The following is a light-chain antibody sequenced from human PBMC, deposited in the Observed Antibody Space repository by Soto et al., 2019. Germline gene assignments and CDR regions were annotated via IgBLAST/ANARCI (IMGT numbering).Light chain of an antibody. CDR1: QSVSSY. J-gene: IGKJ3*01. V-gene: IGKV3-20*01. Sequence: EIVLTQSPATLSLSPGERATLSCRASQSVSSYLAWYQQKPGQAPRLLIYGASTRAIGIPDRFSGSGSGTDLTLTISRLEPEDSAVYYCQQYVSSPFTFGPGTKVDIK. CDR2: GAS. CDR3: QQYVSSPFT.